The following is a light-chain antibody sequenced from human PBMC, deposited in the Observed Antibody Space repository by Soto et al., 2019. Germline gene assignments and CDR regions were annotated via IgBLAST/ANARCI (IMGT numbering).Light chain of an antibody. CDR2: GAS. J-gene: IGKJ5*01. CDR1: QSVGSN. V-gene: IGKV3-15*01. Sequence: EIVMTQSPATLSVSPGERATLSCRASQSVGSNLAWYQQKPDQAPRLLIYGASTRATGIPARFSGSGSGTEFTLTISSLQSEDLAVYYCQQHDILPITFGQGTRLDIK. CDR3: QQHDILPIT.